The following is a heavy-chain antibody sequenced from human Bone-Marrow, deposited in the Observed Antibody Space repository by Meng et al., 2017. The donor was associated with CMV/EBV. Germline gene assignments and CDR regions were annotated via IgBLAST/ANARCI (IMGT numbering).Heavy chain of an antibody. J-gene: IGHJ4*02. V-gene: IGHV4-59*01. D-gene: IGHD6-6*01. CDR3: ASSLGHPLAARPFYFDF. Sequence: SETLSLTCTVSGGSITTNYYTWIRQPPGKGLEWIGYIFYNGSANYNPSLKSRVTISVHTSKNQFSLRLSSVTAADTAVYFCASSLGHPLAARPFYFDFCAQGTLVTVSS. CDR2: IFYNGSA. CDR1: GGSITTNY.